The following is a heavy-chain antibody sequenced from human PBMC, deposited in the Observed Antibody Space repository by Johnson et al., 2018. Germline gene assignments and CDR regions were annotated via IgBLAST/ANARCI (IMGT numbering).Heavy chain of an antibody. CDR1: GFTFSSYG. Sequence: QVQLVQSGGGVVQPGRSLRLSCAASGFTFSSYGMHWVRQAPGKGLEWVALISYDGSDKYYADAVKGRFTISRDNSKNTRYLQMNSLRAEDTAVYYCASPTIAARRDYFDYWGQGTLVTVSS. J-gene: IGHJ4*02. V-gene: IGHV3-30*03. D-gene: IGHD6-6*01. CDR3: ASPTIAARRDYFDY. CDR2: ISYDGSDK.